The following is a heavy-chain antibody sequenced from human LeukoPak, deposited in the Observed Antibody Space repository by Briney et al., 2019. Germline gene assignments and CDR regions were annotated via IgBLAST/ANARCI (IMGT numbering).Heavy chain of an antibody. D-gene: IGHD2/OR15-2a*01. J-gene: IGHJ4*02. Sequence: SETLSLTCPVSGGSVSSSRYYWGWIRQPPGKGLEWIGNIYYTGSTYYKPSLKSRVTISVDASKNQISLKLSSVTAADTAVYLCASHKSSDYLSPIDSWGQGTLVTVSS. CDR2: IYYTGST. V-gene: IGHV4-39*01. CDR1: GGSVSSSRYY. CDR3: ASHKSSDYLSPIDS.